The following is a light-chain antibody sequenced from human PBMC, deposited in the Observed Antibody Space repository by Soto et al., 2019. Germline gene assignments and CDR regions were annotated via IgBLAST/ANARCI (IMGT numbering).Light chain of an antibody. J-gene: IGKJ2*01. V-gene: IGKV4-1*01. CDR2: WAS. CDR1: QSVLSNSNNQNY. CDR3: QQYYSSPYT. Sequence: DIVMTQSPDFLAVSLGERATINCKSSQSVLSNSNNQNYLAWYQQKAGQPPKLLIYWASTRESGVPDRLSGSGSGTDFTLTISSLQAEDVAVYYCQQYYSSPYTFGQGTKVEIK.